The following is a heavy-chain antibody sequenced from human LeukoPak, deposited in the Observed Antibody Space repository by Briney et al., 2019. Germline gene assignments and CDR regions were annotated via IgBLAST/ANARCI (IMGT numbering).Heavy chain of an antibody. CDR3: ARAYQRLGGLSFPDS. D-gene: IGHD3-16*02. J-gene: IGHJ5*01. Sequence: ASVKVSCKASGYTFTNYAMNWVRQAPGQGLEWMGWINPNTGNPTYAQGFTGRFVFSLDTSVTTTYLQISGLKAEDTAVYYCARAYQRLGGLSFPDSWGQGTLVTVSS. V-gene: IGHV7-4-1*02. CDR2: INPNTGNP. CDR1: GYTFTNYA.